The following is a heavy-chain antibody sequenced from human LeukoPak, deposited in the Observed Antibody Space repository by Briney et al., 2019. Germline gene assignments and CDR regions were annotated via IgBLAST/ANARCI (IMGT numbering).Heavy chain of an antibody. V-gene: IGHV1-18*01. J-gene: IGHJ5*02. D-gene: IGHD3-10*01. CDR2: ISACNGNT. Sequence: ASVKVSCKASGYTFTSYGISWVRRAPGQGLEWMGWISACNGNTNYAQKLQGRVTMTTDTSTSTAYMELRSLRSDETAVYYCARGVTMVRGVIFSFDPWGQGTLVTVSS. CDR1: GYTFTSYG. CDR3: ARGVTMVRGVIFSFDP.